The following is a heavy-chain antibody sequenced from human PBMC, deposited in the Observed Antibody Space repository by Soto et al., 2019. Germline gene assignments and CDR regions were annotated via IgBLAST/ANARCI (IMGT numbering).Heavy chain of an antibody. V-gene: IGHV3-48*01. D-gene: IGHD3-22*01. CDR1: GFTFSSYN. Sequence: GGSLRLSCAASGFTFSSYNMNWVRQAPGKGLEWVSYISSSGSTIYYADSVKGRSTISRDNAKNSLYLQMNSLRAEDTAVYYCARVAYYYDSSGYFYWGQGTLVTVSS. J-gene: IGHJ4*02. CDR3: ARVAYYYDSSGYFY. CDR2: ISSSGSTI.